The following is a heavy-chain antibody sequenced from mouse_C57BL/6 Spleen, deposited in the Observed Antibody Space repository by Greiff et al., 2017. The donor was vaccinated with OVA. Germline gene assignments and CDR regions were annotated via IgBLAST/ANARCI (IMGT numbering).Heavy chain of an antibody. D-gene: IGHD4-1*02. CDR3: AGPTGLFDY. CDR1: GYTFISYW. Sequence: QVQLQPGAELVKPGASVKLSCKASGYTFISYWMHWVMQRPGQGLVWIGMIHPNSGSTNYTEKFKSKATLTVDKSSSTAYNQLSSLTAEDAAVYYCAGPTGLFDYWGQGTTLTVSS. J-gene: IGHJ2*01. V-gene: IGHV1-64*01. CDR2: IHPNSGST.